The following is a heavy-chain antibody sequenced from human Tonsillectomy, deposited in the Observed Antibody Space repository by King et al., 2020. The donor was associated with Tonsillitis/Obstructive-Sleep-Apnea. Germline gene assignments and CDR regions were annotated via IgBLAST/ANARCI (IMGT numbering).Heavy chain of an antibody. CDR3: AREGVVGLRVSWFDP. J-gene: IGHJ5*02. Sequence: QLVQSGGGVVRPGGSLRLSCAASGFTFDDYGMSWVRQAPGKGLEWGSGINWNGGSTGYADSVKGRFTISRDNAKNSLYLQMNSLRAEDTDLYYCAREGVVGLRVSWFDPWGQGTLVTVSS. V-gene: IGHV3-20*04. D-gene: IGHD2-2*01. CDR2: INWNGGST. CDR1: GFTFDDYG.